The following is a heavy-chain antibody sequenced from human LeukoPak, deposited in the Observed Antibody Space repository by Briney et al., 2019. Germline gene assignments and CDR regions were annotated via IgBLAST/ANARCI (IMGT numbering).Heavy chain of an antibody. J-gene: IGHJ3*02. Sequence: ASVKVSCKASGYTFTGYYMHWVRQAPGQGLEWMGWINPNSGGTNYEQKFQGRVTMTRDTSISTAYMDLSRLRSDDTAVYYCARQYDSSGYNGFDILGQGTMGTISS. V-gene: IGHV1-2*02. CDR1: GYTFTGYY. CDR3: ARQYDSSGYNGFDI. D-gene: IGHD3-22*01. CDR2: INPNSGGT.